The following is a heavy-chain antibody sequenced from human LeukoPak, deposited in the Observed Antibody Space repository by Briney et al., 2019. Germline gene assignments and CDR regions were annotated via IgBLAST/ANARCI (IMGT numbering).Heavy chain of an antibody. J-gene: IGHJ3*02. D-gene: IGHD3-22*01. CDR2: INHSGTT. CDR1: GGSFSGYY. Sequence: SETLSLTCDVYGGSFSGYYWSWNRQPPGKGLEWIGEINHSGTTNYNPPLKSRVTISVDPSKNQFSLRLNSVTAADTAVYYCARVATDYYGIGFDIWGQGTMVTVSS. CDR3: ARVATDYYGIGFDI. V-gene: IGHV4-34*01.